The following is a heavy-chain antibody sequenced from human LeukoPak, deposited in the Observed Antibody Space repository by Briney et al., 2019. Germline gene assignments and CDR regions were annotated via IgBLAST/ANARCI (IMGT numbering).Heavy chain of an antibody. CDR2: VNPNSGGT. CDR1: GYTFTGYY. V-gene: IGHV1-2*02. CDR3: ARAYLYEADY. D-gene: IGHD2-8*01. Sequence: ASVKVSCKAAGYTFTGYYMHWERQAPGQGLEWMGWVNPNSGGTNYAQKFQGRVTMTRDTSISTAYMELSRLRSDDTAVYYCARAYLYEADYWGQGTLVTVSS. J-gene: IGHJ4*02.